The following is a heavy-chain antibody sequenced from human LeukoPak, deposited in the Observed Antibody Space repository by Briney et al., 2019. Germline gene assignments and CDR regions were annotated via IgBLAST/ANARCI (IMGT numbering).Heavy chain of an antibody. Sequence: GGSLRLSCAASGFTFSNYWMHWVRHDPGKGLVWVSYINPDGSNTNYADSVKGRFTISRDNAKNALYLQMNSLRAEDTAVYYCAKDLHYGSADYWGQGTLVTVSS. V-gene: IGHV3-74*01. CDR1: GFTFSNYW. CDR3: AKDLHYGSADY. CDR2: INPDGSNT. D-gene: IGHD3-10*01. J-gene: IGHJ4*02.